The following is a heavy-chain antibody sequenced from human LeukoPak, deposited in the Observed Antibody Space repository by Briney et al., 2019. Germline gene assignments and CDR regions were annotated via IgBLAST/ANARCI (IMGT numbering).Heavy chain of an antibody. Sequence: ASVKVSCKASGYDFTSVGITWVRRPPGQGLECMGWISPYNGNTRYAQQFQGRGPMTTDTSTTTAYMELRGLRFNDTAVYYCARAGSGSGWYFDYWGQGTLVTVSS. CDR1: GYDFTSVG. V-gene: IGHV1-18*01. CDR2: ISPYNGNT. J-gene: IGHJ4*02. CDR3: ARAGSGSGWYFDY. D-gene: IGHD6-19*01.